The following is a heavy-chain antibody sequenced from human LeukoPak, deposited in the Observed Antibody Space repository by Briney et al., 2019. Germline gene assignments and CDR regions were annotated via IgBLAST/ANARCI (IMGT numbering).Heavy chain of an antibody. J-gene: IGHJ4*02. D-gene: IGHD6-13*01. CDR1: GYTFTSYG. Sequence: AASVKVSCKASGYTFTSYGISWVRQAPGQALEWMGWITAYNDNTYYAQKLQGRVTMTTDTSTSTAYMELRSLRSDDTAVYYCARDLRRGSSSWYVSGGDYWGQGTLVTVSS. CDR3: ARDLRRGSSSWYVSGGDY. V-gene: IGHV1-18*01. CDR2: ITAYNDNT.